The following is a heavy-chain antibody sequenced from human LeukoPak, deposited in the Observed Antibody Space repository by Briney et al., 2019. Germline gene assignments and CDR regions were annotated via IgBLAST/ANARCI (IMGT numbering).Heavy chain of an antibody. V-gene: IGHV1-18*01. CDR1: GYTFTSYG. J-gene: IGHJ6*03. CDR2: ISAYNGNT. D-gene: IGHD3-10*01. CDR3: VRVAMGGSGSYYSYYYYYYMDV. Sequence: ASLKVSCKASGYTFTSYGISWVRQAPGQGLEWMGWISAYNGNTNYAQKLQGRVTMTTDTSTSTAYMELRSLRSDDTAVYYCVRVAMGGSGSYYSYYYYYYMDVWGKGTTVTISS.